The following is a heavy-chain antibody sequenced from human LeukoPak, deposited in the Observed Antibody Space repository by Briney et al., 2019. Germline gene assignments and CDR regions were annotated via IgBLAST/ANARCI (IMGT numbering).Heavy chain of an antibody. D-gene: IGHD5-24*01. CDR2: VYNSGST. V-gene: IGHV4-59*01. CDR1: GGSISSYY. CDR3: ARGVEGLD. Sequence: SETLSLTYTVSGGSISSYYWSWIRQPPGKGLEWIGHVYNSGSTNYNPSLKSRVTMSVDTSKNQFSLKLSSVTAADTAVYYCARGVEGLDWGQGTLVTVSS. J-gene: IGHJ4*02.